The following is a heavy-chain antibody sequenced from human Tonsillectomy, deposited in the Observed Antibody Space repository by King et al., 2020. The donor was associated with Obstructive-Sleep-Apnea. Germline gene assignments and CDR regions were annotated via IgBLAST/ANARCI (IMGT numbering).Heavy chain of an antibody. Sequence: VQLVESGGGLVKPGGPLRLSCAASGFTFSDYYMSWIRQAPGKRLEWVSYMSSTSTTIYSADSVKGRFTISRDNAKNSLYLQMNSLRAEDTAVYYCARAVGVYWYFDLWSRGTLVTVSS. CDR2: MSSTSTTI. CDR3: ARAVGVYWYFDL. D-gene: IGHD3-16*01. V-gene: IGHV3-11*01. CDR1: GFTFSDYY. J-gene: IGHJ2*01.